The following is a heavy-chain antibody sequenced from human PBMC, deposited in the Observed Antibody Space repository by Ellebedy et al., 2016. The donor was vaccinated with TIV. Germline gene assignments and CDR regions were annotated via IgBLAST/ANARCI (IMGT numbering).Heavy chain of an antibody. Sequence: GESLKISCAASGFSFSDYYMHWVRQAPGKGLVWVSRIHGDGTTTNYADSVKGRFTISRDNAKNTLYLQMNSLRPEDTAVYYCAKEYADYGRPYYCWFDSWGQGTLVTVSS. J-gene: IGHJ5*01. CDR2: IHGDGTTT. CDR3: AKEYADYGRPYYCWFDS. CDR1: GFSFSDYY. V-gene: IGHV3-74*01. D-gene: IGHD4-17*01.